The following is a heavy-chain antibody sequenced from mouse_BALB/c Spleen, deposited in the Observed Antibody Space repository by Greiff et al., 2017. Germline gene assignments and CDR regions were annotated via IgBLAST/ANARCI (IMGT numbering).Heavy chain of an antibody. CDR3: ARHEVPLFAY. V-gene: IGHV5-6*01. CDR2: ISSGGSYT. J-gene: IGHJ3*01. D-gene: IGHD2-14*01. CDR1: GFTFSSYG. Sequence: EVKLVESGGDLVKPGGSLKLSCAASGFTFSSYGMSWVRQTPDKRLEWVATISSGGSYTYYPDSVKGRFTISRDNAKNTLYLQMSSLKSEDTAMYYCARHEVPLFAYWGQGTLVTVSA.